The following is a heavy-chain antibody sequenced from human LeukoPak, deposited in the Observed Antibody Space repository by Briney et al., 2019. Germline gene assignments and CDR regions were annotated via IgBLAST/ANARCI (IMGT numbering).Heavy chain of an antibody. CDR3: AREEIYYDSSGYYPRDY. J-gene: IGHJ4*02. Sequence: ASVKVSCKASGYTFTGYYMHWVRQAPGQGLEWMGWINPNSGGTNYAQKFQGRVTKTRDTSISTAYMELSRLRSDDTAVYYCAREEIYYDSSGYYPRDYWGQGTLVTVSS. V-gene: IGHV1-2*02. D-gene: IGHD3-22*01. CDR2: INPNSGGT. CDR1: GYTFTGYY.